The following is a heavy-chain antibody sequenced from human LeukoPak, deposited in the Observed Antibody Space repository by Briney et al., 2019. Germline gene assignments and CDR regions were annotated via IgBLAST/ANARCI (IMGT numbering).Heavy chain of an antibody. Sequence: SETLSLTCTVSGGSISSSSYYWGWIRQPPGKGLEWIGSIYYSRSTYYNPSLKSRVTISVDTSKNQFSLKLNSVTAADTAVYYCARPYGAAGLDWGQGTLVTVSS. CDR1: GGSISSSSYY. V-gene: IGHV4-39*01. CDR2: IYYSRST. J-gene: IGHJ4*02. CDR3: ARPYGAAGLD. D-gene: IGHD4-17*01.